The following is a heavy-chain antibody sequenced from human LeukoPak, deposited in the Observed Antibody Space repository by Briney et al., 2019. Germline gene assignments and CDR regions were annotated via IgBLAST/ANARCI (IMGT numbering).Heavy chain of an antibody. D-gene: IGHD6-6*01. J-gene: IGHJ4*02. CDR1: GYTFTGYY. Sequence: ASVKVSCKASGYTFTGYYMHWVRQAPGQGLEWMGRINPNSGGTNYAQKFQGRATMTRDTSISTAYMELSRLRSDDTAVYYCARTEYSSSSDFDYWGQGTLVTVSS. V-gene: IGHV1-2*06. CDR3: ARTEYSSSSDFDY. CDR2: INPNSGGT.